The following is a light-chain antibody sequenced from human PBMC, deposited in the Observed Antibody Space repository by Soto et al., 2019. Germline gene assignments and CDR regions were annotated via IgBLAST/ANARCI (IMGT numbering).Light chain of an antibody. CDR3: QSYDSSLSGYV. CDR2: ENN. Sequence: QSVLTQPPSVSEAPGQRVTISCTGSSSNIGAGYEAHWYQQVPGTAPKLLIYENNNRPSGVPDRFSGSKSGTSASLAITGLQAEDEAEYYCQSYDSSLSGYVFGTGTTVTGL. J-gene: IGLJ1*01. CDR1: SSNIGAGYE. V-gene: IGLV1-40*01.